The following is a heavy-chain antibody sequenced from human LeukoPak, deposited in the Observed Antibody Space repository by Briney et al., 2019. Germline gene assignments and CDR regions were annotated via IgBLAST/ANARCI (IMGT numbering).Heavy chain of an antibody. J-gene: IGHJ4*02. CDR1: GGTFSSYA. Sequence: SVKVSCKASGGTFSSYAISWVRQAPGQGLEWMGGIIPIFGTANYAQKLQGRVTITADESTSTAYMELSSLRSEDTAVYYCARLTIGRGRGGQSYYFDYWGQGTLVTVSS. V-gene: IGHV1-69*13. D-gene: IGHD4/OR15-4a*01. CDR2: IIPIFGTA. CDR3: ARLTIGRGRGGQSYYFDY.